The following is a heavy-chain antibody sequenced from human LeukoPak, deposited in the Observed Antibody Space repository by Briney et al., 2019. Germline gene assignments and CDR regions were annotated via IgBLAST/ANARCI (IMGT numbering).Heavy chain of an antibody. CDR3: ARGFGGSYNGDYFDY. CDR1: GFTFSSYS. CDR2: ISSSSSYI. D-gene: IGHD1-26*01. V-gene: IGHV3-21*01. J-gene: IGHJ4*02. Sequence: GGSLRLSCAASGFTFSSYSMNWVRQAPGKGLEWVSSISSSSSYIYYADSVKGRFTISRDNSKNTLYLQMNSLRAEDTAVYYCARGFGGSYNGDYFDYWGQGTLVTVSS.